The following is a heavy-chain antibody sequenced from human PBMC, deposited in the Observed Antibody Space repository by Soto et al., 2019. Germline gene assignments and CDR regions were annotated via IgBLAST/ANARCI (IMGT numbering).Heavy chain of an antibody. D-gene: IGHD4-17*01. CDR3: ARGPHQTYGVLLKGMDV. J-gene: IGHJ6*02. CDR2: IYSSENT. CDR1: GGSVSSSSYS. V-gene: IGHV4-39*02. Sequence: SETLSLTCTVSGGSVSSSSYSWGWIRQSPGKGLEWIATIYSSENTYYNPSLLSRVTISVDTSRNDFSLRLSSVTAADTAVYYCARGPHQTYGVLLKGMDVWGQGTTVTVSS.